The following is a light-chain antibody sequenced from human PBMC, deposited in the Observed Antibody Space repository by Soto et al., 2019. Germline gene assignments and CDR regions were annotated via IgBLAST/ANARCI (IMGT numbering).Light chain of an antibody. V-gene: IGKV1-39*01. CDR3: QKSYSTPRM. CDR2: AAS. J-gene: IGKJ1*01. CDR1: QSISSY. Sequence: DIQMTQSPSSLSASVGDRVTITFRASQSISSYLNWYQQKPGKAPKLLIYAASSLQTGVPSRFSGSGSGTDFSLTISSLQPEDFSTYYCQKSYSTPRMFGQGTKVDIK.